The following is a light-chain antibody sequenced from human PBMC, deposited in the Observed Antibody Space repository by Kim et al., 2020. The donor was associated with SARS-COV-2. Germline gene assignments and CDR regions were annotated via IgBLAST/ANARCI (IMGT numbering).Light chain of an antibody. CDR3: QQYDDWPPWT. J-gene: IGKJ1*01. CDR1: QSVSSK. CDR2: DAS. V-gene: IGKV3-15*01. Sequence: PGEAATPACRARQSVSSKVAWYQQKAGQAPRLLIYDASTRATGIPVRFSGSGSGTDFTLTISSLQSEDLAVYHCQQYDDWPPWTFGQGTKVDIK.